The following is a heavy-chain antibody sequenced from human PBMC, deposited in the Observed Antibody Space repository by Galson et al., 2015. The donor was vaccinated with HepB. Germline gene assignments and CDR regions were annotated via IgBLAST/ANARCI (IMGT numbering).Heavy chain of an antibody. D-gene: IGHD6-13*01. V-gene: IGHV3-33*06. Sequence: SLRLSCAASGFTFRSYAMHWVRQAPGKGLEWVAAIWYDGSNKYYADSVKGRFTISSDNPKNTLYLHMNGLRAEDTAVYYCAKDDTHSIGRPGTRGGYFQDWGQGTLVTVSS. J-gene: IGHJ1*01. CDR1: GFTFRSYA. CDR3: AKDDTHSIGRPGTRGGYFQD. CDR2: IWYDGSNK.